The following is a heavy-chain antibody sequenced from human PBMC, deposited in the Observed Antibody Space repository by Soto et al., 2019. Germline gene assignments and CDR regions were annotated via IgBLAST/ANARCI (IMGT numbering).Heavy chain of an antibody. CDR3: AKDGVAQIPLYNSGSSYDH. J-gene: IGHJ4*02. CDR2: ISGSDGST. D-gene: IGHD3-22*01. V-gene: IGHV3-23*01. CDR1: GFIFSSCA. Sequence: GGSLRLSCAASGFIFSSCAMSWVRQAPGKGPEWVSAISGSDGSTYYAECVKGRLSISRDNSRNTRYLQMNSPSAEDSAVYYCAKDGVAQIPLYNSGSSYDHWGQGTLVSV.